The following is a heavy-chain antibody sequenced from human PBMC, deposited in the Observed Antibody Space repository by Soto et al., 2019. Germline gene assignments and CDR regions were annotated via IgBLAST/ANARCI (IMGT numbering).Heavy chain of an antibody. V-gene: IGHV3-66*01. Sequence: EVQLVESGGGLVQPGGSLRLSCAASGFTVSSNYMSWVRQAPGKGLEWVSVIYSGGSTYYAESVKGRFTISRNNAKNTLYLQRYGLRAEDTAVYYCAGEYAYIWGSHRNASDLWGRGTMVTVSS. J-gene: IGHJ3*01. CDR3: AGEYAYIWGSHRNASDL. CDR1: GFTVSSNY. D-gene: IGHD3-16*02. CDR2: IYSGGST.